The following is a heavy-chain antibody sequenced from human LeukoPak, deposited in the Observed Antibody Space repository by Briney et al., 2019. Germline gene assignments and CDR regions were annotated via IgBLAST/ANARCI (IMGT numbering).Heavy chain of an antibody. CDR3: AKERGVDIVATGPFDY. J-gene: IGHJ4*02. CDR2: ISGSGGST. D-gene: IGHD5-12*01. CDR1: GFTFSIYS. Sequence: GGSLRLPCAASGFTFSIYSMSWVRQAPGKGLAWVSAISGSGGSTYYADSVKGRFTISRDNSKNTLYLQMNSLRAEDTAVYYCAKERGVDIVATGPFDYWGQGTLVTVSS. V-gene: IGHV3-23*01.